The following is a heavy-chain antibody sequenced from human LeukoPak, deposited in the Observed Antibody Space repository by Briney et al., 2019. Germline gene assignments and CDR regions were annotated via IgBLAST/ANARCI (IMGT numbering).Heavy chain of an antibody. Sequence: PGGSLRLSCAASGFTFSSYGMHWVRQAPGKGLEWVAVIWYDGSNKYYADSVKGRFTISRDNSKNTLYLQMNSLRAEDTAVYYCARGIVVVSPFDYWGQGTLVTVSS. CDR3: ARGIVVVSPFDY. CDR1: GFTFSSYG. V-gene: IGHV3-33*08. CDR2: IWYDGSNK. J-gene: IGHJ4*02. D-gene: IGHD3-22*01.